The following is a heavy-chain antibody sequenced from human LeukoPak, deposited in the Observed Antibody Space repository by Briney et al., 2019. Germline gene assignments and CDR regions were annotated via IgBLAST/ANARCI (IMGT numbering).Heavy chain of an antibody. CDR2: IDVGTRSI. V-gene: IGHV3-74*03. CDR1: RLTLSRCW. CDR3: ARINQAEDY. J-gene: IGHJ4*02. Sequence: PGRSLSLFSAPSRLTLSRCWMHWVRHLSRKGLVGVGRIDVGTRSISSAESGKGRFTLSRGNGKNTLDLQKDSLRAEDTVVYYCARINQAEDYWGQGTQVGVS. D-gene: IGHD1-14*01.